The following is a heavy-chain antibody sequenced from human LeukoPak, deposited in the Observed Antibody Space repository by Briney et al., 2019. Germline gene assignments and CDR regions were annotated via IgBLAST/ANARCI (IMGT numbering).Heavy chain of an antibody. CDR3: AKALIEGSTGFDP. CDR1: GITLSTHG. V-gene: IGHV3-21*01. D-gene: IGHD5/OR15-5a*01. CDR2: ISSSSSYI. J-gene: IGHJ5*02. Sequence: PGGSLRLSCAPFGITLSTHGMSWGREAAGQGLGWVSSISSSSSYIYYADSVKGRFTIPRDNAKHSLYLQMNSLRAEHTAVYHCAKALIEGSTGFDPWGQGTLVTVSS.